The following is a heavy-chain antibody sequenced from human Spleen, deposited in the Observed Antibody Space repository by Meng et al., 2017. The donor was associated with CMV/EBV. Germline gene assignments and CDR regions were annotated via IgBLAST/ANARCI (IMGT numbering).Heavy chain of an antibody. CDR2: IYYSGTT. J-gene: IGHJ4*02. V-gene: IGHV4-31*03. CDR1: GVSISSGGYY. Sequence: LTCTFSGVSISSGGYYWSWIRQHPGKGLEWIGYIYYSGTTYYNPSLESRVIISIDTSKNQFSLRLSSVTAADTAVYYCARRADFDYWGQGTLVTVSS. CDR3: ARRADFDY. D-gene: IGHD6-25*01.